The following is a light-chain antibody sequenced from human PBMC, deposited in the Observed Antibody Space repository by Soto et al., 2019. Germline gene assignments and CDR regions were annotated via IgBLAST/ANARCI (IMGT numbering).Light chain of an antibody. V-gene: IGLV1-47*01. CDR3: AAWDDSLSGPWV. CDR2: RND. Sequence: QSVLTQPPSVFGTPGRRVTISCSGSSSNIGKNFVYWYQQVPGTAPKLLIYRNDQRSSGVPDRFAGSKSGTSGSLAISGLRSEDEGDYYCAAWDDSLSGPWVFGGGTQLTVL. J-gene: IGLJ3*02. CDR1: SSNIGKNF.